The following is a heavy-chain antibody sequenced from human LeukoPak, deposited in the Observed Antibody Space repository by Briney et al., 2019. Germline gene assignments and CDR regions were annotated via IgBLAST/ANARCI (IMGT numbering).Heavy chain of an antibody. V-gene: IGHV3-20*04. D-gene: IGHD1-26*01. CDR1: GFTFDDYG. J-gene: IGHJ4*01. Sequence: GGSLRLSCAASGFTFDDYGMTWVRQAPGKGLEWVSGINWNGGSTGYADSVKGRFTISRDNAKNSLYLQMNSLRAEDTALYYCARDHVRYRVGASLVGYWGQEPWSPSPQ. CDR2: INWNGGST. CDR3: ARDHVRYRVGASLVGY.